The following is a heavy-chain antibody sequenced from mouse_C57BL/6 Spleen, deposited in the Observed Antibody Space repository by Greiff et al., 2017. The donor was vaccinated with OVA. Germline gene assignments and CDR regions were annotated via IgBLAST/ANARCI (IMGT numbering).Heavy chain of an antibody. Sequence: QVTLKVSGPGILKPSQSLSLTCSFSGFSLSTFGMGVGWLRQPSGQGLDWLAHIWWDDDKYYNPALKSLLTTSKDTSKNQVFLKIANVDTADTATYYCARIGYGYGPIAYWGQGTLVTVSA. V-gene: IGHV8-8*01. CDR1: GFSLSTFGMG. J-gene: IGHJ3*01. D-gene: IGHD2-2*01. CDR2: IWWDDDK. CDR3: ARIGYGYGPIAY.